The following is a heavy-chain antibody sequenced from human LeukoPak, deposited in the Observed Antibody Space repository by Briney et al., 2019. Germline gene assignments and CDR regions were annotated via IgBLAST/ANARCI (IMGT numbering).Heavy chain of an antibody. CDR1: GFTFSSYA. V-gene: IGHV3-23*01. CDR2: ISGSGGST. CDR3: AKDEAARQRGAFDY. D-gene: IGHD6-6*01. J-gene: IGHJ4*02. Sequence: GGSLRLSCAASGFTFSSYAMSWVRQAPGKGLEWVSAISGSGGSTYYADSVKGRFTISRYNSKNTLYLQMNSLRAEDTAVYYCAKDEAARQRGAFDYWGQGTLVTVSS.